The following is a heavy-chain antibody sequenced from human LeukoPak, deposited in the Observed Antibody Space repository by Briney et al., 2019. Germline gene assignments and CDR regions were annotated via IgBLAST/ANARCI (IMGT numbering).Heavy chain of an antibody. V-gene: IGHV1-18*01. Sequence: ASVKVSCEASGYTFTSYGISWVRQAPGQGLEWMGWISAYNGNTNYAQKLQGRVTMTTDTSTSTAYMELRSLRSDDTAVYYCARDESGAMVRGVIPFDYWGQGTLVTVSS. CDR3: ARDESGAMVRGVIPFDY. CDR1: GYTFTSYG. CDR2: ISAYNGNT. J-gene: IGHJ4*02. D-gene: IGHD3-10*01.